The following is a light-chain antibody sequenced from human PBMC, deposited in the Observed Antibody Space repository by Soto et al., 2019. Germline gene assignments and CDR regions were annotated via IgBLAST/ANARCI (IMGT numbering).Light chain of an antibody. CDR3: QQLHGYPIT. J-gene: IGKJ5*01. V-gene: IGKV1-9*01. CDR2: AAS. Sequence: ILLTQSPSSLSASVGGRVTITCRASQGIDTSLAWYQQKPGEAPKLLIYAASNFQSGVPSRFSGSGSGTHFTLSISSLQPEDFATYYCQQLHGYPITFGQGTRLEIK. CDR1: QGIDTS.